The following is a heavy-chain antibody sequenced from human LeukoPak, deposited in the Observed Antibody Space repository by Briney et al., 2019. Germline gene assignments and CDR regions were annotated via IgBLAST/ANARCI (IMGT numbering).Heavy chain of an antibody. V-gene: IGHV3-74*01. CDR1: GFTFSTYW. D-gene: IGHD3-16*01. Sequence: GGSLRLSCAASGFTFSTYWMHWVRQAPGTGLVWVSRINSDGSSTTYADSVKGRFTISRDNAKNTLSLQMNSLRADDTAVYYCARDSGGASDFWGQGTLVTVSS. CDR2: INSDGSST. CDR3: ARDSGGASDF. J-gene: IGHJ4*02.